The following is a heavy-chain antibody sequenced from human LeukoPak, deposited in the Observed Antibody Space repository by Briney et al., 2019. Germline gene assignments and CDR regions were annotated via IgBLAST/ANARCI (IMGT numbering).Heavy chain of an antibody. D-gene: IGHD6-13*01. CDR1: GGSFSGYY. J-gene: IGHJ4*02. Sequence: SETLSLTCAVYGGSFSGYYWSWIRQPPGKGLEWIGEINHSGSTNYNPSLKSRVTISVDTSKNQFSLKLSSVTAADTAVYYCPRDIYSTLDYWGQGTLVTVSS. CDR3: PRDIYSTLDY. CDR2: INHSGST. V-gene: IGHV4-34*01.